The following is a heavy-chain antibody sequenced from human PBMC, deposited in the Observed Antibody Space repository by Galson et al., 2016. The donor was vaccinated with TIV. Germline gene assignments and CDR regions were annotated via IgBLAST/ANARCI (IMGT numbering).Heavy chain of an antibody. J-gene: IGHJ6*02. D-gene: IGHD3-16*01. CDR1: GGVFNNYA. CDR2: IVPLSGT. V-gene: IGHV1-69*13. Sequence: SVKVSCKASGGVFNNYAIIWVRQAPGQGLEWMGGIVPLSGTNYAKKFQGRVTVTADDATTTTYMDLSGLRSDDTAVYYCARGGHYALDVWGQGAAVTVSS. CDR3: ARGGHYALDV.